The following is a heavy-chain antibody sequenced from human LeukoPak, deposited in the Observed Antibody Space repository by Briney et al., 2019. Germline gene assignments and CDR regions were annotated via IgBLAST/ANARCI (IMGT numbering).Heavy chain of an antibody. CDR1: GFTFNDYY. V-gene: IGHV3-11*01. CDR2: INIGGTNT. CDR3: AKRTAPTFDY. Sequence: PGGSLRLSCAASGFTFNDYYMSWIRQAPGKGLEWLSYINIGGTNTHYADSVKGRFTISRDNAKKSLYLEMNNLRAEDTAVYYCAKRTAPTFDYWGQGTLVTVSS. D-gene: IGHD2-21*02. J-gene: IGHJ4*02.